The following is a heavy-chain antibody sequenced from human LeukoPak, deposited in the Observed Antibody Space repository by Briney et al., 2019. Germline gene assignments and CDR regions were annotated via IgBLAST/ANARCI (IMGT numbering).Heavy chain of an antibody. J-gene: IGHJ4*02. V-gene: IGHV4-39*01. D-gene: IGHD1-26*01. CDR2: IYYSGST. CDR1: GGSISSGGYY. Sequence: SETLSLTCTVSGGSISSGGYYWSWLRQHPGKGLEWIGYIYYSGSTYYNPSLKSRVTISVDTSKNQFSLKLSSVTAADTAVYYCARHRRYSGSYWVDYWGQGTLVTVSS. CDR3: ARHRRYSGSYWVDY.